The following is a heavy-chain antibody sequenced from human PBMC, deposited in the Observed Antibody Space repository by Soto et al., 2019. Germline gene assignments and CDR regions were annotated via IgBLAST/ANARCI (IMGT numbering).Heavy chain of an antibody. Sequence: QVQLQESGPGLVKPSQTLSLTCTVSGGSISSGDYYWSWIRQPTGKGLEWIGYLYCSGSTYYNPCLKSRVTISVDTSKNQFSLRLSSVTAAETAVYYCARGRIAVAGWYFERWGRGTLVTVSS. CDR1: GGSISSGDYY. CDR2: LYCSGST. D-gene: IGHD6-19*01. CDR3: ARGRIAVAGWYFER. V-gene: IGHV4-30-4*01. J-gene: IGHJ2*01.